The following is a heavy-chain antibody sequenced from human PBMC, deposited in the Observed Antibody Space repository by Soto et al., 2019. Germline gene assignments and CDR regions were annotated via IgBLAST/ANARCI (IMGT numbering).Heavy chain of an antibody. CDR2: ISGSGGST. D-gene: IGHD3-16*01. CDR3: AKDRYVIPFGGVSDY. V-gene: IGHV3-23*01. CDR1: GFTFSSYA. J-gene: IGHJ4*02. Sequence: GGSLRLSCAASGFTFSSYAMSWVRQAPGKGLEWVSAISGSGGSTHYADSVKGRFTISRDNSKNTLYLQMNSLRAEDTAVYYCAKDRYVIPFGGVSDYWGQGTLVTVSS.